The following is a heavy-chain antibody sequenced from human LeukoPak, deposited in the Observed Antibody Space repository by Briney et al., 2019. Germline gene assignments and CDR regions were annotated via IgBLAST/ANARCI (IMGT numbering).Heavy chain of an antibody. D-gene: IGHD3-10*01. J-gene: IGHJ4*02. CDR1: GFTFSDYY. CDR3: ARRLVPGVFDY. Sequence: PGGSLRLSCAASGFTFSDYYMSWIRQAPGKGLEWVAYISSSSSYTDYADSVKGRFTISRENAKNSLYLQMNSLRAEDTAVYYCARRLVPGVFDYWGQGTLVTVSS. CDR2: ISSSSSYT. V-gene: IGHV3-11*03.